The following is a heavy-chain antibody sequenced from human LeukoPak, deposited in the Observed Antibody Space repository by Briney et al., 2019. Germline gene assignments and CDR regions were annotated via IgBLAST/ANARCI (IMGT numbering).Heavy chain of an antibody. CDR2: INTGSGNT. Sequence: GASVKVSCKASGYTFTDYAMHWVRQAPGQRLEWMGWINTGSGNTRYSEKFQGRVTITMDTSASTAYMELSSLRSEDTAVYYCARDRVVGLAPFDPWGQGTLVTVSS. D-gene: IGHD2-15*01. V-gene: IGHV1-3*04. CDR3: ARDRVVGLAPFDP. CDR1: GYTFTDYA. J-gene: IGHJ5*02.